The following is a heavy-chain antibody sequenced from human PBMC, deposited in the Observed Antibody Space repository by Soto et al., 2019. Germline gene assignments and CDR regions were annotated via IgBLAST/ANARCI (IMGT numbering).Heavy chain of an antibody. CDR2: INPANGNT. D-gene: IGHD2-8*02. Sequence: QVQVVQSGAEVRKPGASVKVSCKASGYTFTDYTLLWVRQAPGQRLEWMGWINPANGNTKYSQIFQGRVTITRDISATTTYMELSSLTFEDTTVYYCARGGPFGGVYEYYFDFWGQGTLVTVSS. CDR3: ARGGPFGGVYEYYFDF. J-gene: IGHJ4*02. CDR1: GYTFTDYT. V-gene: IGHV1-3*01.